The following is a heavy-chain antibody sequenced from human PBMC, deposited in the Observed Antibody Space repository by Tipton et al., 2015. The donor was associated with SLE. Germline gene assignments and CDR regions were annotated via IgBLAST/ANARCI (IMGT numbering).Heavy chain of an antibody. D-gene: IGHD2-15*01. J-gene: IGHJ4*02. CDR2: VNHSGST. CDR3: ARDVEDLCLLDY. V-gene: IGHV4-34*01. CDR1: GGSFSDYF. Sequence: TLSLTCAVYGGSFSDYFWTWIRQSPGKGLEWIGDVNHSGSTDYHPSLKSRVTMSVDTSKNQFSLKLTSVTAADTALYYCARDVEDLCLLDYWGQGTLVTVSS.